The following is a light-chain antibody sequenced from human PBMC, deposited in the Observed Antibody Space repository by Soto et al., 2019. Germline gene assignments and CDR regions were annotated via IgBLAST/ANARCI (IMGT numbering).Light chain of an antibody. V-gene: IGLV2-14*01. Sequence: QSALTQPASVSRSPGQSITISCTGTSRDVGAYNYVSWYQQHPGKAPKLMIYDVSDRPSGVSNRFSGSKSGNTASLTISGLQAEDEADYYCSSYTNSRTLVFGGGTKLTVL. CDR3: SSYTNSRTLV. CDR2: DVS. J-gene: IGLJ2*01. CDR1: SRDVGAYNY.